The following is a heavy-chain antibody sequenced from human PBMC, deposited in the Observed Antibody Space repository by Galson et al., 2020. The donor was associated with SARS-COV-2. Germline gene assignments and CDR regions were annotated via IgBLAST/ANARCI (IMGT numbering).Heavy chain of an antibody. V-gene: IGHV3-9*01. CDR3: AKLYDILTYDAFDI. CDR2: ISWNSGSI. D-gene: IGHD3-9*01. CDR1: GFTFDDYA. J-gene: IGHJ3*02. Sequence: GGSLRLSCAASGFTFDDYAMHWVRQAPGKGLEWVSGISWNSGSIGYADSVKGRFTISRDNAKNSLYLQMNSLRAEDTALYYCAKLYDILTYDAFDIWGQGTMVTVSS.